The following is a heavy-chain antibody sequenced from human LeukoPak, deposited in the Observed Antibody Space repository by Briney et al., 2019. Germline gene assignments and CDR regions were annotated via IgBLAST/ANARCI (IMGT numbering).Heavy chain of an antibody. CDR2: IYYSGST. Sequence: GSLRLSCAASGFTFASYGMSWVRQAPGKGLEWIGYIYYSGSTNYNPSLKSRVTISVDTSKNQFSLKLSSVTAADTAVYYCARQGDYDFDYWGQGTLVTVSS. CDR3: ARQGDYDFDY. CDR1: GFTFASYG. D-gene: IGHD4-17*01. V-gene: IGHV4-59*08. J-gene: IGHJ4*02.